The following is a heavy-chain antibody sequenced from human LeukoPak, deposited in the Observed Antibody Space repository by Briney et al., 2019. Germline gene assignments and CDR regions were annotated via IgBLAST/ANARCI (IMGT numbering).Heavy chain of an antibody. D-gene: IGHD6-13*01. CDR3: VKNGARGYSSSWPTFRYGMDV. CDR1: GFTFSSYG. Sequence: GGSLRLSCSASGFTFSSYGMQWVRQAPGKGLEYVSAISSNGGSTYYADSVKGRSTISRDNSKNTLYLQMSSLRTEDTAVYYCVKNGARGYSSSWPTFRYGMDVWGQGTTVTVSS. V-gene: IGHV3-64D*06. CDR2: ISSNGGST. J-gene: IGHJ6*02.